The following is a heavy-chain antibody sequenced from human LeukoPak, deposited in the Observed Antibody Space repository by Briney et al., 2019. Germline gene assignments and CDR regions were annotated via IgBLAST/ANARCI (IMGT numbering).Heavy chain of an antibody. CDR2: IRYDGSNK. Sequence: GGSLRLSCAASGFTFSSYGMHWVRQAPGKGLEGVAFIRYDGSNKYYADPVKGRFTISRDNSKNTLYLQMNSMRAEDTAVYYCAKEGRNWGELTGAFDIWGQGTMVTVSS. V-gene: IGHV3-30*02. J-gene: IGHJ3*02. CDR1: GFTFSSYG. D-gene: IGHD1-26*01. CDR3: AKEGRNWGELTGAFDI.